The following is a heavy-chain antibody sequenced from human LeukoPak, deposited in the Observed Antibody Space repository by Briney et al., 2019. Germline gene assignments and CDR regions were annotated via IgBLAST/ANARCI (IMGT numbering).Heavy chain of an antibody. J-gene: IGHJ4*02. CDR3: ARLGLHGSGTYYFFDY. D-gene: IGHD3-10*01. V-gene: IGHV1-2*06. Sequence: ASVKVSCKASGYTFANYDMHWVRQAPGQGLEWVGRIDPNTGDTIYAQNFQGRVTVTRATSISTAYMELSGLTSDDTAVYFCARLGLHGSGTYYFFDYWGQGTLVTVSS. CDR1: GYTFANYD. CDR2: IDPNTGDT.